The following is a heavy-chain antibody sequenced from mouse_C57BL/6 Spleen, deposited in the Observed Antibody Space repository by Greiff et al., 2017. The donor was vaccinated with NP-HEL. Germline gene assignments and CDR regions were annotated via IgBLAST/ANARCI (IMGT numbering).Heavy chain of an antibody. CDR1: GFTFSSYG. CDR2: ISSGGSYT. D-gene: IGHD1-1*01. J-gene: IGHJ3*01. V-gene: IGHV5-6*01. Sequence: EVKVVESGGDLVKPGGSLKLSCAASGFTFSSYGMSWVRQTPDKRLEWVATISSGGSYTYYPDSVKVRFTISRDNAKNTLYLQMSSLKSEDTAMYYCARHDYYGSSPWFAYWGQGTLVTVSA. CDR3: ARHDYYGSSPWFAY.